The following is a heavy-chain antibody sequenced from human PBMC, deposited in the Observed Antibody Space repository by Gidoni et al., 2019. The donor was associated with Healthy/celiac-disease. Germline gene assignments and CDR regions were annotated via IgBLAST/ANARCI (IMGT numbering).Heavy chain of an antibody. J-gene: IGHJ4*02. CDR1: GGSFSGYY. D-gene: IGHD2-21*02. CDR2: INHSGST. Sequence: QVQLQQWGAGLLKPSETLSLTCAVYGGSFSGYYWSWIRQPPGKGLEWIGEINHSGSTNSNPSLKRRITISVDKSKNQFALELGSVTAADTAVYYCARGRGDVVVTAIPRFYYGGQGTLVTVSS. V-gene: IGHV4-34*01. CDR3: ARGRGDVVVTAIPRFYY.